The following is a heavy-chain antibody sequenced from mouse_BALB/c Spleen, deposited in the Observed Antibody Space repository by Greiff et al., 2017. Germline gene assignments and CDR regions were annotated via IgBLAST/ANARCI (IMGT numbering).Heavy chain of an antibody. V-gene: IGHV2-5-1*01. Sequence: QVQLKQSGPSLVQPSQSLSITCTVSGFSLTSYGVHWVRQSPGKGLEWLGVIWRGGSTDYNAAFMSRLSITKDNSKSQVFFKMNSLQADDTAIYYCAKRAYYGNSYAMDYWGQGTSVTVSS. CDR3: AKRAYYGNSYAMDY. J-gene: IGHJ4*01. CDR2: IWRGGST. D-gene: IGHD2-10*01. CDR1: GFSLTSYG.